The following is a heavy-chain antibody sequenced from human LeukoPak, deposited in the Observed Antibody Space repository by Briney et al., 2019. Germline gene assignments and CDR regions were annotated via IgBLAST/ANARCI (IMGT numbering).Heavy chain of an antibody. CDR3: ASFDSSGYYHDAFDI. Sequence: SVKVSCKASGGTFSSYAISWVRQAPGQGLEWMGGIIPIFGTANYAQKSQGRVTITTDESTSTAYMELSSLRSEDTAVYYCASFDSSGYYHDAFDIWGQGTMVTVSS. V-gene: IGHV1-69*05. CDR2: IIPIFGTA. J-gene: IGHJ3*02. CDR1: GGTFSSYA. D-gene: IGHD3-22*01.